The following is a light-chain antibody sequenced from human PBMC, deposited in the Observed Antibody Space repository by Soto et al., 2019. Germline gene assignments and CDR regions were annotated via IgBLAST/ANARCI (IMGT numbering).Light chain of an antibody. CDR2: DAS. V-gene: IGKV3-11*01. Sequence: EIVMTQSPATLSLSPWERATLSCRASQSVSSYLAWYQQKPGQAPRLLIYDASNRATGIPARFSGSGSGTDFTLTISSLEPEDFAVYYCQQRSNWPPTFSQGTRLEIK. CDR1: QSVSSY. J-gene: IGKJ5*01. CDR3: QQRSNWPPT.